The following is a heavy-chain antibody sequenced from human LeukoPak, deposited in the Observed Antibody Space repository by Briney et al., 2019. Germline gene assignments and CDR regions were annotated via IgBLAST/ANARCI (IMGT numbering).Heavy chain of an antibody. V-gene: IGHV3-74*01. Sequence: GGSLRLSCAASGFTFSGYWMHWVRQAPGKGLVWVSCIKSDGSFTSIADSAKGRFTISRDNAKNTVYLQMNSLRVEDTAVYYCARRSGIPSPFDLWGRGTLVTVSS. CDR2: IKSDGSFT. D-gene: IGHD1-26*01. CDR1: GFTFSGYW. CDR3: ARRSGIPSPFDL. J-gene: IGHJ2*01.